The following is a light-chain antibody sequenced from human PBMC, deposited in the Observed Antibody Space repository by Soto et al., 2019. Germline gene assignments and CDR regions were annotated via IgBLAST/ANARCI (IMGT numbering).Light chain of an antibody. CDR1: QSVSSSY. Sequence: EIVLTQSPGTLSLSPGERATLSCRASQSVSSSYLAWHQQKPGQAPRLLIYGASSRATGIPDRFSGSGSGTDFPLTISRLEADDFALYYCQQYGSSPRTFGQGTKLEIK. V-gene: IGKV3-20*01. CDR3: QQYGSSPRT. J-gene: IGKJ2*01. CDR2: GAS.